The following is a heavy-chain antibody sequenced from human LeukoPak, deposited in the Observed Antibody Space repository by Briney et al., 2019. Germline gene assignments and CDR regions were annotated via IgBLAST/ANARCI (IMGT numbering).Heavy chain of an antibody. Sequence: HGASVKVSCKASGYTFTSYYMHWVRQAPGQGLEWMGIINPSGGRTNYAQKFQGRVIMTRDTSTSTVYMELSSLRSEDTAMYYCARDSGIMGTTLPAYYFDYWGQETLVTVSS. V-gene: IGHV1-46*01. J-gene: IGHJ4*02. D-gene: IGHD1-26*01. CDR3: ARDSGIMGTTLPAYYFDY. CDR2: INPSGGRT. CDR1: GYTFTSYY.